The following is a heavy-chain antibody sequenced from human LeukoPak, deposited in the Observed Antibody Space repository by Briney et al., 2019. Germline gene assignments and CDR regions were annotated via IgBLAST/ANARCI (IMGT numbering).Heavy chain of an antibody. D-gene: IGHD3-10*01. V-gene: IGHV3-23*01. CDR2: ISDSGGGT. CDR1: GITLSNYG. J-gene: IGHJ4*02. CDR3: ARVSYYGSGNYVGAADY. Sequence: GGSLRLSCAVSGITLSNYGMSWVRQAPGKGLEWVAGISDSGGGTNYADSVKGRFTISRDNSRNTVYLQMNSLRAEDTAVYYCARVSYYGSGNYVGAADYWGLGILVTVSS.